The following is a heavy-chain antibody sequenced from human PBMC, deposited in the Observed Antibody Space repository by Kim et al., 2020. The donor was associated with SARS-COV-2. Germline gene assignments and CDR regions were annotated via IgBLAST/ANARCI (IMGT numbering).Heavy chain of an antibody. D-gene: IGHD6-13*01. J-gene: IGHJ5*02. V-gene: IGHV1-69*13. Sequence: SVKVSCKASGGTFSSYTFTWVRQAPGQGLDWMGEIIPVFGTPNYARKFQGRVTITADESTNTAYMELSSLRSEDTAVDYCARDLDLPAAGTPWFDPWGQGTLVTVSS. CDR3: ARDLDLPAAGTPWFDP. CDR2: IIPVFGTP. CDR1: GGTFSSYT.